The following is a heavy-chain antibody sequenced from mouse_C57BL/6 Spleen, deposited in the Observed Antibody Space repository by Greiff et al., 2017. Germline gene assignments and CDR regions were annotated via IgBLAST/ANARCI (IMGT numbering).Heavy chain of an antibody. Sequence: EVQLQQSGPELVKPGASVKISCKASGYTFTDYYMNWVKQSHGKSLEWIGDINPNNGGTSYNQKFKGKATLTVDKSSSTAYMELRSLTSEDSAVYYCARRGSSYRTWFAYWGQGTLVTVSA. CDR1: GYTFTDYY. CDR3: ARRGSSYRTWFAY. J-gene: IGHJ3*01. D-gene: IGHD1-1*01. CDR2: INPNNGGT. V-gene: IGHV1-26*01.